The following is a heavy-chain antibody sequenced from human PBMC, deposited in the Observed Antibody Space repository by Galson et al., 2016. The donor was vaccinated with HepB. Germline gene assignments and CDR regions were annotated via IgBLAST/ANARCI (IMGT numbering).Heavy chain of an antibody. J-gene: IGHJ6*02. CDR3: ATARYRITWNFSYYDGLDV. D-gene: IGHD6-13*01. V-gene: IGHV1-24*01. Sequence: SCKVSGYTFTELCIHWVRQAPGKGLEWMGGFDPDNGETIYAQKFQGRVTVTEDTSTDTANMELSSLRSEDTAVYYCATARYRITWNFSYYDGLDVWGHGTTVTVSS. CDR1: GYTFTELC. CDR2: FDPDNGET.